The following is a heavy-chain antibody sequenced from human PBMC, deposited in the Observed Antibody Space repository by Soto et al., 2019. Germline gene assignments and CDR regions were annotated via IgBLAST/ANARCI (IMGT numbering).Heavy chain of an antibody. CDR2: IIGGGVST. J-gene: IGHJ6*02. D-gene: IGHD6-6*01. Sequence: EVQLLESGGGLVQPGGSLRLSCAASGFTFTNYAMSWVRQAPGKGLEWVSGIIGGGVSTHYADSVKGRFTISSDNSKNTLFRQLNSVRAEDTAVYFCAKAPSSGLSDYYYYGMDVCGHGTSVTVSS. CDR1: GFTFTNYA. V-gene: IGHV3-23*01. CDR3: AKAPSSGLSDYYYYGMDV.